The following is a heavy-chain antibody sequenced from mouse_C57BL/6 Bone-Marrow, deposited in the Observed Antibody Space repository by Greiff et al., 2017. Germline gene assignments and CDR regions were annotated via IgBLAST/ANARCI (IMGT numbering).Heavy chain of an antibody. CDR3: ASRDGSSYAMDY. CDR2: INPYNGGT. V-gene: IGHV1-19*01. J-gene: IGHJ4*01. CDR1: GYTFTDYY. D-gene: IGHD1-1*01. Sequence: VQLQQSGPVLVKPGASVKMSCKASGYTFTDYYMNWVKQSHGKSLEWIGVINPYNGGTSYNQKFKGKATLTVDKSSSTAYMELNSLTSEDSAVYYCASRDGSSYAMDYWGQGTSVTVSS.